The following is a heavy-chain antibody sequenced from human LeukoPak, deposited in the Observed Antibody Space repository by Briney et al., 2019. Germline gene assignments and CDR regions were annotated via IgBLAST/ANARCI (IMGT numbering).Heavy chain of an antibody. J-gene: IGHJ3*02. CDR3: AKDSERYDFWSGADAFDI. CDR2: IRYDGSNK. V-gene: IGHV3-30*02. CDR1: GFTFSSYW. Sequence: GGSLRLSCAASGFTFSSYWMSWVRQAPGKGLEWVAFIRYDGSNKYYADSVKGRFTISRDNSKNTLYLQMNSLRAEDTAVYYCAKDSERYDFWSGADAFDIWGQGTMVTVSS. D-gene: IGHD3-3*01.